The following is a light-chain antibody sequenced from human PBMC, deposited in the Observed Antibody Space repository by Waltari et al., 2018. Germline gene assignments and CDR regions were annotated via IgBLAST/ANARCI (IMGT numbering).Light chain of an antibody. CDR1: TGHSSNI. CDR3: QTGGHGTWV. CDR2: VNSDGSH. J-gene: IGLJ3*02. Sequence: QLVLTQSPSASASLGASVQLTCTLDTGHSSNIIGRPQQKPEEGPRFLMKVNSDGSHTKGDEIPDRFSGSSSGPERYLTISSVQSEDEADYYCQTGGHGTWVFGGGTKLTVL. V-gene: IGLV4-69*01.